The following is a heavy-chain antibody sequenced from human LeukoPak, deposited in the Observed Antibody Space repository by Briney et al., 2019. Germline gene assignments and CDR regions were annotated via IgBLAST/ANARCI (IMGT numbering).Heavy chain of an antibody. Sequence: GGSLRLSCAASGFTFSSYGMHWVRQAPGKGLEWVAFIRYDGSNKYYADSVKGRFTISRDNSKNTLYLQMNSLRAEDTAVYYCAKDINRYSSGWYFDYWGQGTLVTVSS. D-gene: IGHD6-19*01. CDR2: IRYDGSNK. V-gene: IGHV3-30*02. CDR1: GFTFSSYG. CDR3: AKDINRYSSGWYFDY. J-gene: IGHJ4*02.